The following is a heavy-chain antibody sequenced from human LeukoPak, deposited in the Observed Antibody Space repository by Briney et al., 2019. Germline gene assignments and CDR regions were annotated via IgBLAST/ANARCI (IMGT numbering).Heavy chain of an antibody. CDR3: ARAEYYDILTDYFLQTSITNWFDP. D-gene: IGHD3-9*01. CDR1: GDSVSSNSAA. V-gene: IGHV6-1*01. J-gene: IGHJ5*02. Sequence: SQTLSLTCAISGDSVSSNSAAWNWIRQSPSRGPEWLGRTYYRSKWYNDYAVSVKSRITINPDTSKNQFSLQLNSVTPEDTAVYYCARAEYYDILTDYFLQTSITNWFDPWGQGTLVTVPS. CDR2: TYYRSKWYN.